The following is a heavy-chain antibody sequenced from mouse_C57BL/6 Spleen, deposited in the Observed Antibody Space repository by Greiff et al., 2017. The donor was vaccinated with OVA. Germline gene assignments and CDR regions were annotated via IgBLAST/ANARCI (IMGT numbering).Heavy chain of an antibody. CDR2: ISYDGSN. Sequence: VQLKQSGPGLVKPSQSLSLTCSVTGYSITSGYYWNWIRQFPGNKLEWMGYISYDGSNNYNPSLNNRISITRDTAKNQFFLKLNSVTTEDTATYYCARVLRYWYVEVWGTGTTVTVSS. D-gene: IGHD1-1*01. V-gene: IGHV3-6*01. CDR3: ARVLRYWYVEV. CDR1: GYSITSGYY. J-gene: IGHJ1*03.